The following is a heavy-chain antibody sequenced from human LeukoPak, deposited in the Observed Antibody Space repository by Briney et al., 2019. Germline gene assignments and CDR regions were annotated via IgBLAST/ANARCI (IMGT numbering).Heavy chain of an antibody. Sequence: QPGRSLRLFCAASGFTFSSYAMHWVRQAPGKGLEWVAVISYDGSNKYYADSVKGRFTISRDNSKNTLYLQMNSLRAEDTAVYYCARGGWVDIVATFYYYYGMDVWGQGTTVTVSS. J-gene: IGHJ6*02. D-gene: IGHD5-12*01. V-gene: IGHV3-30-3*01. CDR3: ARGGWVDIVATFYYYYGMDV. CDR2: ISYDGSNK. CDR1: GFTFSSYA.